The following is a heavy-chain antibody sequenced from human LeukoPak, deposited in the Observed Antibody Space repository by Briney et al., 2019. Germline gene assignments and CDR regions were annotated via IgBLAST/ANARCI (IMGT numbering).Heavy chain of an antibody. D-gene: IGHD6-13*01. V-gene: IGHV4-31*03. Sequence: SDTLSLTCTVSGGSISSAGYYWSWIRQHPGKGLEGIGYIYCSGSTSYNPSLKSRVTISVDTSKNQFSLKLSSVTDADTAVYYCASTTGQLAKNWFDPWGQGTLVTVSS. J-gene: IGHJ5*02. CDR1: GGSISSAGYY. CDR3: ASTTGQLAKNWFDP. CDR2: IYCSGST.